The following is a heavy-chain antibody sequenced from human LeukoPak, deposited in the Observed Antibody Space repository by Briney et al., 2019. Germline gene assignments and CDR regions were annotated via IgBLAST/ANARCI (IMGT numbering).Heavy chain of an antibody. CDR2: IYYSGST. V-gene: IGHV4-30-4*01. Sequence: NPSETLSLTCTVSGGSISSGDYYWSWIRQPPGKGLEWIGYIYYSGSTYYNPSLKSRVTISVDTSKNQFSLKLSSVTAADTAVYYCAREVVVVAAAPLDVWGQGTTVTVSS. D-gene: IGHD2-15*01. J-gene: IGHJ6*02. CDR3: AREVVVVAAAPLDV. CDR1: GGSISSGDYY.